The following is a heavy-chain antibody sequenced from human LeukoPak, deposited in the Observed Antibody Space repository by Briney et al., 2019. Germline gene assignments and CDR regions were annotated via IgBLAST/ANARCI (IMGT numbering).Heavy chain of an antibody. CDR3: ARFVMVTAGDY. CDR2: IIGDGSVT. CDR1: GFTFSGSW. J-gene: IGHJ4*02. D-gene: IGHD2-21*02. Sequence: HPGGSLRLSCVASGFTFSGSWMHWVRQTPGKGLVWVSRIIGDGSVTSYADSVEGRFTISRDNAKNTVYLQMNSLRDEDTAVYYCARFVMVTAGDYWGQGTLVTVSS. V-gene: IGHV3-74*01.